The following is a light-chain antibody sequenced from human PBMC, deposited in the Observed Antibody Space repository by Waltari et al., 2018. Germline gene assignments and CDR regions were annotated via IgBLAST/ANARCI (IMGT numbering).Light chain of an antibody. CDR3: DSYTSTSSLPYV. J-gene: IGLJ1*01. V-gene: IGLV2-14*01. CDR2: EVN. Sequence: QSALTQPASVSGSPGQSITISCIGTSSDVGGYKYVSWYHQYPGKAPKLIIYEVNNRPSGVSNRFSGSKSGNTAALTISGLQPEDEAAYFCDSYTSTSSLPYVFGTGTKVTVL. CDR1: SSDVGGYKY.